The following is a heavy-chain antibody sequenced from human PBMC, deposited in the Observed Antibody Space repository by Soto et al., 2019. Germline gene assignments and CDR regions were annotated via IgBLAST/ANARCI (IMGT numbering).Heavy chain of an antibody. Sequence: QVQLQESGPGLVKPSETLSLTCTVSGGSISSYYWSWIRQPPGKGLEWIGYIYYSGSTNYNPSLKSRVTISVDTSKNQFSLKLSSVTAADTAVYYCARDLRVRGVGGDYYYYYGMDVWGQGTTVTVSS. D-gene: IGHD3-10*01. CDR3: ARDLRVRGVGGDYYYYYGMDV. CDR1: GGSISSYY. CDR2: IYYSGST. J-gene: IGHJ6*02. V-gene: IGHV4-59*01.